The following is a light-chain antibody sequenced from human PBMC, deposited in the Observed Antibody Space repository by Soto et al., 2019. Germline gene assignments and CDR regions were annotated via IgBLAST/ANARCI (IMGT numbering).Light chain of an antibody. J-gene: IGKJ4*01. V-gene: IGKV1-39*01. Sequence: DIQMTQSPSSLSASVGDRVTITCRPSQNIGKFLNWYQQRPGKAPTALIHATSTLQSGVSSRFSGSGSDTDFTLTITSLQPEDFATYFCQQSLSSPLTFGGGTKAEL. CDR2: ATS. CDR1: QNIGKF. CDR3: QQSLSSPLT.